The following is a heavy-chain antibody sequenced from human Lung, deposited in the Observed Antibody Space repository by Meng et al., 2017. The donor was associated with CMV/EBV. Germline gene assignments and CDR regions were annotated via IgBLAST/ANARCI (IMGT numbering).Heavy chain of an antibody. V-gene: IGHV3-15*01. CDR2: IKSKASGGTI. CDR1: GCVLRLGW. CDR3: TIDDHFDVSGNLGGFDFFDY. D-gene: IGHD3-22*01. Sequence: EVQLVESGXGLVKPGGVLRLSCGGSGCVLRLGWMTWVRQAPGKGLEWVGRIKSKASGGTIDYAAPVKGRFTISRDDSKNTLYLQMNSLETEDTAIYYCTIDDHFDVSGNLGGFDFFDYWGQGTLVTVSS. J-gene: IGHJ4*02.